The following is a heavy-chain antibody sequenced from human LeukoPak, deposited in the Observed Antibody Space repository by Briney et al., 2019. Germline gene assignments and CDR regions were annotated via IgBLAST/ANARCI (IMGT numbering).Heavy chain of an antibody. CDR1: GFTFSSYA. CDR3: ARGTRGYSYGFSPH. D-gene: IGHD5-18*01. CDR2: ISSNGGST. J-gene: IGHJ4*02. V-gene: IGHV3-64*01. Sequence: PGGSLRLSCAASGFTFSSYAMHWVRQAPGKGLEYVSAISSNGGSTYYANSVKGRFTISRDNSKNTLYLQMGSLRAEDMAVYYCARGTRGYSYGFSPHWGQGTLVTVSS.